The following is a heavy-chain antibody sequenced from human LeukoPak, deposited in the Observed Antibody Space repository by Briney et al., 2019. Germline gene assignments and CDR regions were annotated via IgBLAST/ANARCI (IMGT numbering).Heavy chain of an antibody. V-gene: IGHV3-23*01. J-gene: IGHJ4*02. D-gene: IGHD6-19*01. CDR2: ISGSGGST. CDR1: GFTFSSYA. Sequence: GGSLRLSCAASGFTFSSYAMSWVRQAPGEGLEWVSAISGSGGSTYSAVSVKGRFTISRDNSKNTLYLQMNSLRAEDTAVYYCAKHRESGWYAFNYWGQGTLVTVSS. CDR3: AKHRESGWYAFNY.